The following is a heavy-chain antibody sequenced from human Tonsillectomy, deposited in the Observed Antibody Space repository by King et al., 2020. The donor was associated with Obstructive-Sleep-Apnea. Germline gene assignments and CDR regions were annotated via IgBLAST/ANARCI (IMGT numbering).Heavy chain of an antibody. V-gene: IGHV4-39*07. CDR1: GGSISSSSYY. CDR2: IYYSGST. CDR3: ARDVHFGYTDPYFAD. Sequence: MQLQESGPGLVKPSETLSLTCTVSGGSISSSSYYWGWIRQPPGKGLEWIGSIYYSGSTYYNPSLKSRVTISVDTSKNQFSLKLSSVTAADTAVYYCARDVHFGYTDPYFADWGQGTLVTVSS. D-gene: IGHD5-18*01. J-gene: IGHJ4*02.